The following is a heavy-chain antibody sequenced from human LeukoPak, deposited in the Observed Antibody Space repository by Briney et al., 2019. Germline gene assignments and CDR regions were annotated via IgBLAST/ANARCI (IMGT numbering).Heavy chain of an antibody. CDR1: GFTFDDFA. CDR3: AASGREGSGTYFRF. J-gene: IGHJ4*02. V-gene: IGHV3-20*04. Sequence: PGGSLRLSCAASGFTFDDFAMNWVRQAPGKGLEWVSGINWSGTTPTYGGSVKGRFTISRDNAKNSLLLQMNSLRGEDTALYYCAASGREGSGTYFRFWGQGTLVTVSS. CDR2: INWSGTTP. D-gene: IGHD1-26*01.